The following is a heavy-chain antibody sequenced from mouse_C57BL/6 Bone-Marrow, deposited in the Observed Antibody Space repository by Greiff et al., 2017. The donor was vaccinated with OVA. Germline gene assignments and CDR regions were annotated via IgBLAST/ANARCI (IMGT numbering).Heavy chain of an antibody. D-gene: IGHD2-2*01. V-gene: IGHV3-6*01. CDR1: GYSITSGYY. CDR2: ISYDGSN. Sequence: DVKLQESGPGLVKPSQSLSLTCSVTGYSITSGYYWNWIRQFPGNKLEWMGYISYDGSNNYNPSLNNRISITRDTSKNQLCLKLNAVTTEDTATDYCAREIGGRMVTWAMDYWGQGTSVTVSS. CDR3: AREIGGRMVTWAMDY. J-gene: IGHJ4*01.